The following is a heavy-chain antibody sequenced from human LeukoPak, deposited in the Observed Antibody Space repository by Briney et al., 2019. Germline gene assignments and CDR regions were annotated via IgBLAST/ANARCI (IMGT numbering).Heavy chain of an antibody. J-gene: IGHJ4*02. Sequence: SETLSLTCTVSGGSISSSSYYWGWIRQPPGRGLEWIGSIYYSGSTYYNPSLKSRVTISVDTSKNQFSLKLSSVTAADTAVYYCARGPRVGATVMFDYWGQGTLVTVSS. CDR2: IYYSGST. CDR1: GGSISSSSYY. V-gene: IGHV4-39*07. D-gene: IGHD1-26*01. CDR3: ARGPRVGATVMFDY.